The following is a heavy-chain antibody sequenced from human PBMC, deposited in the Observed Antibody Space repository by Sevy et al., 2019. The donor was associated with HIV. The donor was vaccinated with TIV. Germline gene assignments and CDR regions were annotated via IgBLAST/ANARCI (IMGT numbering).Heavy chain of an antibody. CDR3: TTEGIFGVVIRDY. D-gene: IGHD3-3*01. CDR2: IKSKTEGATR. J-gene: IGHJ4*02. CDR1: GFSFSNAW. Sequence: GGSLRLSCAASGFSFSNAWMSWVRQAPGKGLEWVGRIKSKTEGATRDFAAPVKGRLLISRDDSRNTVYLQMNSLKTEDTAVYYCTTEGIFGVVIRDYWGQGTLVTVSS. V-gene: IGHV3-15*01.